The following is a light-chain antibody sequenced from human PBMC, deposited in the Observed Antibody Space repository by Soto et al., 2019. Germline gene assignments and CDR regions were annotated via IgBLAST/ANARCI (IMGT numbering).Light chain of an antibody. V-gene: IGLV2-23*02. CDR3: CSYAGSSTWV. CDR1: SSDVGSYNL. CDR2: EVS. J-gene: IGLJ1*01. Sequence: SALSQPASVSGSRGQSFTISCTGTSSDVGSYNLVSWYQQHPGKAPKLMIYEVSKRPSGVSNRFSGSKSGNTASLTISGLQAEDEADYYCCSYAGSSTWVFGTGTRSPS.